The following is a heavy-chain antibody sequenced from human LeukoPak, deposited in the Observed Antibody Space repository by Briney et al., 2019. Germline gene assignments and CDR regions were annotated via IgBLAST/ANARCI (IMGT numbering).Heavy chain of an antibody. CDR3: ARVGLGRWFDP. J-gene: IGHJ5*02. CDR2: INHSGST. V-gene: IGHV4-34*01. CDR1: GGSFSGYY. Sequence: PSETLSFTCAVYGGSFSGYYWSWIRQPPGKGLEWIGEINHSGSTNYNPSLKSRVTISVDTSKNQFSLKLSSVTAADTAVYYCARVGLGRWFDPWGQGTLVTVSS.